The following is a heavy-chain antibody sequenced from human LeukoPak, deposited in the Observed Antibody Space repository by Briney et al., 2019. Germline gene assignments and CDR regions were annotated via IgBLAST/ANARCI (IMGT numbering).Heavy chain of an antibody. CDR3: AKRGVVIRVILVGFHKEAYYFDS. CDR1: ALTLINYG. D-gene: IGHD3-22*01. CDR2: ISVRGGST. J-gene: IGHJ4*02. V-gene: IGHV3-23*01. Sequence: GRSLRLSFSLSALTLINYGISSVRQAPGKRLEWVAGISVRGGSTTYADSVKGRFTVSRDNPKNTLWLQMNSLRVEDTAVYFCAKRGVVIRVILVGFHKEAYYFDSWGQGALVTVSS.